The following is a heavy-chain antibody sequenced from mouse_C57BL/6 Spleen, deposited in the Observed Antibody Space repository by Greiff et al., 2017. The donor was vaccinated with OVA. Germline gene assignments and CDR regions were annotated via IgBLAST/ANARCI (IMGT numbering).Heavy chain of an antibody. V-gene: IGHV5-17*01. D-gene: IGHD2-4*01. CDR3: ARYDYDVRAMDY. CDR2: ISSGSSTI. Sequence: EVKLVESGGGLVKPGGSLKLSCAASGFTFSDYGMHWVRQAPEKGLEWVACISSGSSTIYYADTVKGRFTISRDNAKNTLFLQMTSLRSEDTAMYYCARYDYDVRAMDYWGQGTSVTVSS. CDR1: GFTFSDYG. J-gene: IGHJ4*01.